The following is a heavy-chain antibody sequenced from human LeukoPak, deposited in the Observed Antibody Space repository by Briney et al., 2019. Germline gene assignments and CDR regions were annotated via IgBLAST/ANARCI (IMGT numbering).Heavy chain of an antibody. J-gene: IGHJ4*02. Sequence: GGSLRLSCAASGFTFSSYAMHWVRQAPGKGLEGVAVISYDGSNKYYADSVKGRFTISRDNSKSTLYLQMNSLRAEDTAVYYRARGDGSGSFFNTKFDYWGQGTLVTVSS. V-gene: IGHV3-30*04. D-gene: IGHD3-10*01. CDR3: ARGDGSGSFFNTKFDY. CDR1: GFTFSSYA. CDR2: ISYDGSNK.